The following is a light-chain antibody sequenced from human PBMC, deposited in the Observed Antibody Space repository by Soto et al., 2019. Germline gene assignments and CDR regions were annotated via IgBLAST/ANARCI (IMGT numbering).Light chain of an antibody. V-gene: IGKV3-20*01. CDR1: ATLGRNY. CDR3: QQYDNFPQT. J-gene: IGKJ1*01. CDR2: RIY. Sequence: ETLLQQSLGTVSLSPGARATLSCRARATLGRNYLAWYQQKPGQAPRLLIHRIYIRAAGIPDRFSGSASGTDFTLTISRLEPDDFAMYYCQQYDNFPQTFDQGTKVDIK.